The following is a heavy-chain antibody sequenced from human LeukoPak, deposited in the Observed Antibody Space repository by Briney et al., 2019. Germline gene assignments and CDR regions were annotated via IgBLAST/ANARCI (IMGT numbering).Heavy chain of an antibody. CDR2: IGGTGVRT. V-gene: IGHV3-23*01. CDR1: GFTFRSYA. CDR3: AKAYYDYVWGSYRRNWFDP. Sequence: GGSLRLSCAASGFTFRSYAMSWVRQAPGKGLEWVSTIGGTGVRTYYADSVKGRFTISRDNSKNTLYLQMNSLRAEDTAVYYCAKAYYDYVWGSYRRNWFDPWGQGTLVTVSS. D-gene: IGHD3-16*02. J-gene: IGHJ5*02.